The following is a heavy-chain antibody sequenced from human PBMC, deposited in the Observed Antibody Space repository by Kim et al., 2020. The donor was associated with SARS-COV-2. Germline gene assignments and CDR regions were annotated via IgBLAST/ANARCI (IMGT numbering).Heavy chain of an antibody. J-gene: IGHJ4*02. CDR3: ARFRTYFDY. V-gene: IGHV4-39*07. Sequence: GSTYYNPSHKSRVTISVDTSKNQFSLKLSSVTAADTAVYYCARFRTYFDYWGQGTLVTVSS. CDR2: GST.